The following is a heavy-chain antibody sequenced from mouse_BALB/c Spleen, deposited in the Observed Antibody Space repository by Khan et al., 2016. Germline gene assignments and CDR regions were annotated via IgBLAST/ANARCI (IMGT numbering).Heavy chain of an antibody. CDR2: IWSGGNT. V-gene: IGHV2-2*02. J-gene: IGHJ1*01. CDR1: AFSLSTYG. CDR3: ARSGSDWCFDV. Sequence: QVQLKESGPGLVQPSQNLSITCTVSAFSLSTYGVHWIRQSPGEGLEWLGVIWSGGNTDYNAASLSRLIITKSNCKSHVVLKMNSRQPNDTASDYCARSGSDWCFDVWGAGTPVTVSS.